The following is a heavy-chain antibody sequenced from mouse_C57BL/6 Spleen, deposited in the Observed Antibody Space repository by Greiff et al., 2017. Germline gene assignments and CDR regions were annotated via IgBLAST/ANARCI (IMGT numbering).Heavy chain of an antibody. CDR1: GYAFSSSW. Sequence: VQLQQSGPELVKPGASVKISCKASGYAFSSSWMNWVTQRPGKGLEWIGRIYPGDGDTNYNGKFKGKATLTADKSSSTAYMQLSSLTSEDSAVYFCARGNYGSSYDAMDYWGQGTSVTVSS. CDR2: IYPGDGDT. J-gene: IGHJ4*01. D-gene: IGHD1-1*01. V-gene: IGHV1-82*01. CDR3: ARGNYGSSYDAMDY.